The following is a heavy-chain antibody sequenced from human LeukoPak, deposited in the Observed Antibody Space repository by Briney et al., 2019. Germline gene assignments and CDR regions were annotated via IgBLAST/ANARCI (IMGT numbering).Heavy chain of an antibody. CDR2: IGTAGDT. CDR3: ARGASNYGSFWFDP. Sequence: GGSLRLSCAASGFTFSSYDMHWVRHPTGGGLEWVSGIGTAGDTYYLGSVKGRFTISRENVQNSLYLQMNSLRAGDTAVYYCARGASNYGSFWFDPWGQGTLVTVSS. CDR1: GFTFSSYD. J-gene: IGHJ5*02. V-gene: IGHV3-13*01. D-gene: IGHD4-11*01.